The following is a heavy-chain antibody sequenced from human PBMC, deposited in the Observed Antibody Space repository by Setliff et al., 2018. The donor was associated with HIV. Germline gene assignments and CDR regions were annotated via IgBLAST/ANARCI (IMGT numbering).Heavy chain of an antibody. CDR3: ARNGVLWFGELSPYYFDY. J-gene: IGHJ4*02. CDR2: IYYNGIT. Sequence: PSETLSLTCTVSGGSISSHYWSWIRQPPGKGLEWIGSIYYNGITNYNPSLKSRVTVSVDTSKNQFSLKLSSVTAADTAVHYCARNGVLWFGELSPYYFDYWGQGTLVTVSS. V-gene: IGHV4-59*11. CDR1: GGSISSHY. D-gene: IGHD3-10*01.